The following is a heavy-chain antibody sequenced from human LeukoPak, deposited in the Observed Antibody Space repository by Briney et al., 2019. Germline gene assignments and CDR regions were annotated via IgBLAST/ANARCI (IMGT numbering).Heavy chain of an antibody. CDR1: GFTFGDYA. CDR2: IRSKAYGGTT. J-gene: IGHJ5*02. Sequence: GGSLRLSCTASGFTFGDYALNWVRQAPGKGLEWVGFIRSKAYGGTTQYAASVKGRFTISRDDSKNIAYLQLNSLETEDTAVYYCTRDDYGDYAWFDPWGQGTLVTVSS. V-gene: IGHV3-49*04. CDR3: TRDDYGDYAWFDP. D-gene: IGHD4-17*01.